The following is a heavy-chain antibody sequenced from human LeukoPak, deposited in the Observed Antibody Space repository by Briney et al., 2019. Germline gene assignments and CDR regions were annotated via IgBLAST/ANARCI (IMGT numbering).Heavy chain of an antibody. J-gene: IGHJ4*02. CDR2: IYYSGST. V-gene: IGHV4-61*08. CDR3: ASETYYYDSSGYPGAYFDY. Sequence: SETLSLTCAVSGGSISSGGYSWSWIRQPPGKGLEWIGYIYYSGSTNYNPSLKSRVTISVDTSKNQFSLKLSSVTAADTAVYYCASETYYYDSSGYPGAYFDYWGQGTLVTVSS. D-gene: IGHD3-22*01. CDR1: GGSISSGGYS.